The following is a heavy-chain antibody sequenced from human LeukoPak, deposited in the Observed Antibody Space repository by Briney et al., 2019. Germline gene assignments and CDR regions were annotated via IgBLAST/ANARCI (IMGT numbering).Heavy chain of an antibody. CDR3: ARDKSNPPYYYYGMDV. Sequence: GGSLRRSCAASGFTVSSNYMSWVRQAPGKGLEWVSVIYSGGSTYYADSVKGRFAISRDNSKNTLYLQMNSLRAEDTAVYYCARDKSNPPYYYYGMDVWGQGTTVTVSS. V-gene: IGHV3-66*01. CDR1: GFTVSSNY. CDR2: IYSGGST. J-gene: IGHJ6*02.